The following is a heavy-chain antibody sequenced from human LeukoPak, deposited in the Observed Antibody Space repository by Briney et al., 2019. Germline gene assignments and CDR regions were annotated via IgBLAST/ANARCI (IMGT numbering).Heavy chain of an antibody. CDR3: ARDSYYDSSEG. D-gene: IGHD3-22*01. Sequence: PGGSLRLSCTASGFTFSDYYMCWMRQAPGKGLEWVANIKQDGSEKYYVDSVKGRFTISRDNAKNSLYLQMNSLRAEDTAVYYCARDSYYDSSEGWGQGTLVTVSS. CDR1: GFTFSDYY. CDR2: IKQDGSEK. J-gene: IGHJ4*02. V-gene: IGHV3-7*01.